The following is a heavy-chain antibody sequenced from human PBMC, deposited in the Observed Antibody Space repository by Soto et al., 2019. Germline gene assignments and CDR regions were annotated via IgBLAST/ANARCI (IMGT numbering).Heavy chain of an antibody. V-gene: IGHV3-15*07. J-gene: IGHJ4*02. CDR1: GFTFSNVW. CDR3: AVSNYHGSGSPYDY. D-gene: IGHD3-10*01. CDR2: IKSKTDGGTT. Sequence: EVQLVESGGGLVKPGGSLRLSCAASGFTFSNVWMNWVRQAPGKGLEWVGRIKSKTDGGTTDYAAPVKGRFTISRDDSKNTLYLQLNSLRAEDTATYYCAVSNYHGSGSPYDYWGQGTLVTVSS.